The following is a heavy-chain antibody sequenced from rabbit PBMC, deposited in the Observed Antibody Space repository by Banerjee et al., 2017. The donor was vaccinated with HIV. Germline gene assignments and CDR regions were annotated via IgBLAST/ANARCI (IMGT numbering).Heavy chain of an antibody. CDR2: IYAGSSGST. D-gene: IGHD1-1*01. CDR3: AASSSGGYYIPYYFNL. V-gene: IGHV1S45*01. Sequence: QEQLVESGGDLVKPEGSLTLTCTASGFSFSSSYYMCWVRQAPGKGLEWIACIYAGSSGSTYYASWAKGRFTISKTSSTTVTLQMTSLTAADTATYFCAASSSGGYYIPYYFNLWGPGTLVTVS. J-gene: IGHJ4*01. CDR1: GFSFSSSYY.